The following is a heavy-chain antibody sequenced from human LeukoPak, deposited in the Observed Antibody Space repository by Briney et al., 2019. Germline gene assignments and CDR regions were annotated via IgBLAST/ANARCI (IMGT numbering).Heavy chain of an antibody. CDR1: GYTFSSHD. Sequence: ASVKVSCKASGYTFSSHDIYWVRQAPGQGLEWMGWMNLNSGDTYYAQNFQGRFSITSDASKSTTYMDLASLAPEDTAVYYCARVPVPAPRRGLYFDYWGQGTLITVSS. D-gene: IGHD2-2*01. CDR3: ARVPVPAPRRGLYFDY. J-gene: IGHJ4*02. CDR2: MNLNSGDT. V-gene: IGHV1-8*01.